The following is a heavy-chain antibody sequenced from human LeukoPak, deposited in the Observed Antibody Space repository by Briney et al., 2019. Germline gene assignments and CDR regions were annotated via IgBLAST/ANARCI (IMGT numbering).Heavy chain of an antibody. CDR1: GXTFSSYG. CDR2: IAYHGGAG. V-gene: IGHV3-30*18. Sequence: GGSLRLSCAASGXTFSSYGMHWVRQAPGKGLEWVAVIAYHGGAGYYADSVKGRFTISRDNSKNTVDLQLNSLRAEDSAVYYCAKQSFRMVNYFDYWGQGTLVTVSS. D-gene: IGHD3-16*02. CDR3: AKQSFRMVNYFDY. J-gene: IGHJ4*02.